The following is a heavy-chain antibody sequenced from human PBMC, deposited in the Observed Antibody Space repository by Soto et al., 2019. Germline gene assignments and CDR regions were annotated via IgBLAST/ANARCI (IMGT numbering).Heavy chain of an antibody. Sequence: PGGSLRLSCAASGFTVSSNYMSWVRQAPGKGLEWVSVIYSGGSTYYADSVKGRFTISRYNSKNTLYLQMNSLRAEDTAVYYCARVTTAVAGTDQEYFQHWGQGTLVTVSS. V-gene: IGHV3-53*04. CDR2: IYSGGST. J-gene: IGHJ1*01. CDR3: ARVTTAVAGTDQEYFQH. CDR1: GFTVSSNY. D-gene: IGHD6-19*01.